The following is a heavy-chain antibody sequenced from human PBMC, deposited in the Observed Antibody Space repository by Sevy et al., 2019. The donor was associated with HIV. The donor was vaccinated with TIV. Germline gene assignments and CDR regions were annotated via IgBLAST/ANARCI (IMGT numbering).Heavy chain of an antibody. CDR3: AKGDRTFYGLDV. CDR2: ISGSGGST. V-gene: IGHV3-23*01. Sequence: GGSLRLSCAASGFTFSTYAMCWVRQAPGKGLEWVSGISGSGGSTYYADSLKGRFTIFRDNSKNTLSLQMNSLRAEDXXVXXXAKGDRTFYGLDVWGQGTTVTVSS. J-gene: IGHJ6*02. D-gene: IGHD2-15*01. CDR1: GFTFSTYA.